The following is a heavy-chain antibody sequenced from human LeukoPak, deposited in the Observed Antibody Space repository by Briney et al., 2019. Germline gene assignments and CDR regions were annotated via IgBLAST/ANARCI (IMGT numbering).Heavy chain of an antibody. J-gene: IGHJ5*02. V-gene: IGHV1-69*01. CDR1: GGTFSSYA. CDR3: ARDKVGGEETGISSWFDP. Sequence: SVKVSCKASGGTFSSYAISWVRQAPGQGLEWMGGIIPIFGTANYAQKFQGRVTITADESTSTAYMELSSLRSEDTAVYYCARDKVGGEETGISSWFDPWGQGTLVTVSS. D-gene: IGHD1-14*01. CDR2: IIPIFGTA.